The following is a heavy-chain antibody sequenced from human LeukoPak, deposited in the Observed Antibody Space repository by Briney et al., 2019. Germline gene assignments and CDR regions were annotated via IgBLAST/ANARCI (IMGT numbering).Heavy chain of an antibody. J-gene: IGHJ6*02. CDR2: IYYSGST. Sequence: SETLSLTCTVSGGSISSYYWSWIRQPPGKGLEWIGYIYYSGSTNYNPSLKSRVTISVDTSKNQFSLKLSSVTAADTAVYYCARSRSGGYYYYYGMDVWGQGTTVTVSS. D-gene: IGHD1-1*01. CDR1: GGSISSYY. CDR3: ARSRSGGYYYYYGMDV. V-gene: IGHV4-59*12.